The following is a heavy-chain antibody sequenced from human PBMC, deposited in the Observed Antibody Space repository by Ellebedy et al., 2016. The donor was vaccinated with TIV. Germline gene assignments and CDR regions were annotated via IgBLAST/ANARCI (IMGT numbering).Heavy chain of an antibody. J-gene: IGHJ2*01. V-gene: IGHV3-15*07. CDR1: GFTFSNAW. CDR2: IKSKTDGGTT. Sequence: GGSLRLSCAASGFTFSNAWMNWVRQAPGKGLEWVGRIKSKTDGGTTDYAAPVKGRFTISRDDSKNTLYLQMNSLKTEDTAVYYCARVWYPSGTYWYFDLWGRGTLVTVSS. CDR3: ARVWYPSGTYWYFDL. D-gene: IGHD6-13*01.